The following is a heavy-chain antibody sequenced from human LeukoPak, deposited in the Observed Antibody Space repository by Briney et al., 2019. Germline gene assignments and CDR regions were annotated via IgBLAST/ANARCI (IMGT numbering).Heavy chain of an antibody. D-gene: IGHD3-10*01. J-gene: IGHJ4*02. V-gene: IGHV1-24*01. Sequence: ASVKVSCKVSGYTLTELSMHWVRQAPGKGLEWMGGFDPEDGETIYAQKFQGRVTMTEDTSTDTAYMELSSLRSEDTAVYYCATWGGSGSYYNVHYWGQGTRVTVSS. CDR1: GYTLTELS. CDR2: FDPEDGET. CDR3: ATWGGSGSYYNVHY.